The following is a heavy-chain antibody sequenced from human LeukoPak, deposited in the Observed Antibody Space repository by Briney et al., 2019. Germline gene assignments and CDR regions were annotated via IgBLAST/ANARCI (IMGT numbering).Heavy chain of an antibody. CDR1: GGSFSGYY. V-gene: IGHV4-34*01. Sequence: SETLFLTCAVYGGSFSGYYWSWIRQPPGKGLEWIGEINHSGSTNYNPSLKSRVTISVDTSKNQFSLKLSSVTAADTAVYYCARLAQYYYGSGSYPLSAYYYYGMDVWGQGTTVTVSS. D-gene: IGHD3-10*01. CDR2: INHSGST. CDR3: ARLAQYYYGSGSYPLSAYYYYGMDV. J-gene: IGHJ6*02.